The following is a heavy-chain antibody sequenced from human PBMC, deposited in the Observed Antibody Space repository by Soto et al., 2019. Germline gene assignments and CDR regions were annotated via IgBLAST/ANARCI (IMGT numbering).Heavy chain of an antibody. CDR1: GGSIISNF. Sequence: AETLSLTCTVSGGSIISNFCIWIRQPAGKGLEWIVRIYSSGSTHYNPSLKSRVTMSVDTSENQFSLKLSSVTAADTAVYFCARGPPFDYWGQGTLVTVSS. CDR3: ARGPPFDY. J-gene: IGHJ4*02. CDR2: IYSSGST. V-gene: IGHV4-4*07.